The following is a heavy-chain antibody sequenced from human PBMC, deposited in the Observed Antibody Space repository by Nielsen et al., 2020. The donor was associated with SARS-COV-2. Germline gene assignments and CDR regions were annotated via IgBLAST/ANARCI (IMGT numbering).Heavy chain of an antibody. CDR2: IKQDGSAK. CDR3: AREALAAAGIDY. V-gene: IGHV3-7*01. D-gene: IGHD6-13*01. CDR1: GFTFSSYW. Sequence: GESLKISCVASGFTFSSYWMTWVRQAPGKGLEWVANIKQDGSAKNYADSVKGRFTISRDNTKNSLYVQMNSLRAEDTAVYYCAREALAAAGIDYWGQGTLVTVSS. J-gene: IGHJ4*02.